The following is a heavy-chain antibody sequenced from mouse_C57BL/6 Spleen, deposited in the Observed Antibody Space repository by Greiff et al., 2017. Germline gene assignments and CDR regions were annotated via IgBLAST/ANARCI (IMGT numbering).Heavy chain of an antibody. D-gene: IGHD1-1*01. CDR1: GYAFSSSW. CDR3: ARSTTVVAEGYFDY. Sequence: VKLQESGPELVKPGASVKISCKASGYAFSSSWMNWVKQRPGKGLEWIGRIYPGDGDTNYNGKFKGKATLTADKSSSTAYMQLSSLTSEDSAVYFCARSTTVVAEGYFDYWGQGTTLTVSS. J-gene: IGHJ2*01. CDR2: IYPGDGDT. V-gene: IGHV1-82*01.